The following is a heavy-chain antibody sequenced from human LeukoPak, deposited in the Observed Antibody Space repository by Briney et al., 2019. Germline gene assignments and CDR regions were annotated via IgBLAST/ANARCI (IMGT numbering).Heavy chain of an antibody. D-gene: IGHD5-18*01. V-gene: IGHV4-59*11. CDR2: IYYTGST. CDR3: ARGETYSNGYPYFDS. J-gene: IGHJ4*02. Sequence: SETLSLTCTVSGASISSHYWSWIRQPPGKGLEWIGFIYYTGSTNYNPSLESRVTMSVDTSKNQFSLELTSVTAADTAVYYCARGETYSNGYPYFDSWGQGTLVTVSS. CDR1: GASISSHY.